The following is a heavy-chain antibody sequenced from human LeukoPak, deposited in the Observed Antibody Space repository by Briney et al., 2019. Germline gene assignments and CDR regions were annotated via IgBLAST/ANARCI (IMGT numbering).Heavy chain of an antibody. Sequence: GGSLRLSCAVSGFTFSNYALSWVRQAPGKGLEWVSSISGSGGSTYYADSVKGRFTISRDNSKNTLYLQMNSLRAEDTAVYYCAKALTSGTYPYYGMDVWGQGTTVTVSS. J-gene: IGHJ6*02. CDR1: GFTFSNYA. V-gene: IGHV3-23*01. CDR2: ISGSGGST. D-gene: IGHD3-10*01. CDR3: AKALTSGTYPYYGMDV.